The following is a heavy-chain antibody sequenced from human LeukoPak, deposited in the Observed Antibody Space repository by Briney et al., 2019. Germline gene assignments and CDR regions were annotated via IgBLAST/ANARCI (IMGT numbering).Heavy chain of an antibody. CDR2: ISGSGSGT. Sequence: GGSLRLSCAASGFSFSNYAMSWVRQAPGKGLEWVSAISGSGSGTYYADSVKGQFTISRDNSKNTLYLQMNSLRAEDTAVYYCAKDSRSYDKPFDYWGQGTLVTVSS. CDR1: GFSFSNYA. V-gene: IGHV3-23*01. D-gene: IGHD5-12*01. J-gene: IGHJ4*02. CDR3: AKDSRSYDKPFDY.